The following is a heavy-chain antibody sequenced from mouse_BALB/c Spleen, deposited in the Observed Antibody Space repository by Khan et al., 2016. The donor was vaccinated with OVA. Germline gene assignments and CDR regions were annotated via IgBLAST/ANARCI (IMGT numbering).Heavy chain of an antibody. V-gene: IGHV1-80*01. D-gene: IGHD2-2*01. J-gene: IGHJ3*01. CDR1: GFSFSRYW. CDR2: IYAGNSDN. Sequence: QVRLQQSGAGLVRPGGSVKISCKASGFSFSRYWMNWVKQGPGKGLEWVGQIYAGNSDNNYKGKLKGKVTLTAVKSTGAGYMQSTSLTDEDSAVYSGARWGGYDFAYWGHGTLVTVSA. CDR3: ARWGGYDFAY.